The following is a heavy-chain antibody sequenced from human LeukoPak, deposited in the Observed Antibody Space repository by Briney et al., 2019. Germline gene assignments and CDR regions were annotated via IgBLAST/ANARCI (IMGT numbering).Heavy chain of an antibody. J-gene: IGHJ4*02. CDR3: TRDATYYLRYGYFDS. Sequence: GGSLRLSCAAAGFSISGSAMNWVRQAPGRGLEWVSSINNVASHIYYAGSVRGRFAISRDNAKNSVYLQMNRLRPEDTAVYYCTRDATYYLRYGYFDSWGQGTLVTVSS. CDR2: INNVASHI. D-gene: IGHD2/OR15-2a*01. CDR1: GFSISGSA. V-gene: IGHV3-21*01.